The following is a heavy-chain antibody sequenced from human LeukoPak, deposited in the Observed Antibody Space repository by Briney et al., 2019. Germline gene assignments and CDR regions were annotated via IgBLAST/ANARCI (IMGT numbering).Heavy chain of an antibody. CDR3: AGSPDRIAVAGSGFDY. Sequence: TLSLTCTVSGGSVSSGVYYWSWIRQPPGKGLEWIGEINHSGSTNYNPSLKSRVTISVDTSKNQFSLKLSSVTAADTAVYYCAGSPDRIAVAGSGFDYWGQGTLVTVSS. D-gene: IGHD6-19*01. CDR1: GGSVSSGVYY. J-gene: IGHJ4*02. CDR2: INHSGST. V-gene: IGHV4-34*01.